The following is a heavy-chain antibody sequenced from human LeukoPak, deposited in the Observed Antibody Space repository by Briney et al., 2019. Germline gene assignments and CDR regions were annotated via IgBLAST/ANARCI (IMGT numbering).Heavy chain of an antibody. J-gene: IGHJ4*02. CDR2: IYYSGST. CDR1: GGSISSYY. CDR3: ARQPSSWFTAFDS. Sequence: PSETLSLTCTVSGGSISSYYWSWIRQPPGKGLEWIGYIYYSGSTNYNPSLKSRVTISVDTSKNQFSLKLSSVTAADTAVYYCARQPSSWFTAFDSWGQGTLVTVSS. D-gene: IGHD6-13*01. V-gene: IGHV4-59*01.